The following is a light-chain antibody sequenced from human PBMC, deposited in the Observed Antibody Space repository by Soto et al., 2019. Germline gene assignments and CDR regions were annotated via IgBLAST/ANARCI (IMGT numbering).Light chain of an antibody. CDR3: QQPNGLT. CDR2: AAS. CDR1: QGISSY. V-gene: IGKV1-9*01. J-gene: IGKJ4*01. Sequence: DIQLTQSPSFLSASVGDRVTITCRASQGISSYLAWYQQKPGKAPKLLIYAASTLQSGVPSRFSGSGSGTEFTLTSRSLQPEDVATYYCQQPNGLTFGGGTKVEIK.